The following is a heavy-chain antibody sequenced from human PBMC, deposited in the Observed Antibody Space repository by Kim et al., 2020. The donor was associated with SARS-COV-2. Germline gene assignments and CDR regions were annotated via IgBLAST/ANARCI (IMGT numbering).Heavy chain of an antibody. CDR3: ATTSAWGPLDY. J-gene: IGHJ4*02. V-gene: IGHV3-23*03. D-gene: IGHD7-27*01. Sequence: FYVDAVKRRFTISRDDATKTLELQMHSLRVDDTAVYYCATTSAWGPLDYWGQGSLVTVSS.